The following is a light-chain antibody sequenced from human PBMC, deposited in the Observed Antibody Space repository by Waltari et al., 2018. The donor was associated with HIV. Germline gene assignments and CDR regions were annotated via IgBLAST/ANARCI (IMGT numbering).Light chain of an antibody. CDR1: SSNIGRHY. V-gene: IGLV1-47*01. Sequence: QSVLTQPPSASGTPGQRVTISCSGSSSNIGRHYVYWYQQLPRTAPKLLIHRNKQRPSGVRDRFSGSKSGTSVSLAISGLRSEDEADYYCAAWDDRLSGWVFGGGTKLTV. CDR3: AAWDDRLSGWV. CDR2: RNK. J-gene: IGLJ3*02.